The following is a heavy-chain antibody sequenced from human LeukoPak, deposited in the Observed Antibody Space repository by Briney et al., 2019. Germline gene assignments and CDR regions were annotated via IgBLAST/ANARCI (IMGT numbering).Heavy chain of an antibody. CDR1: GGTFSSYA. D-gene: IGHD3-22*01. CDR3: ARDSKPYYYDSSGYVCAFDI. CDR2: IIPIFGTA. J-gene: IGHJ3*02. V-gene: IGHV1-69*13. Sequence: GASVKVSCKASGGTFSSYAISWVRQAPGQGLEWMGGIIPIFGTANYAQKFQGRVTITADESTSTAYMELSSLRSEDTAVYYCARDSKPYYYDSSGYVCAFDIWGQGTMVTVSS.